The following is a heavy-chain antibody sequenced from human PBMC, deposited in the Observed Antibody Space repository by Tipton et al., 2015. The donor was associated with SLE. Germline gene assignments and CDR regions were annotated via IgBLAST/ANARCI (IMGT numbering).Heavy chain of an antibody. Sequence: TLSLTCAVYGGSFSGYYWSWIRQPPGKGLEWIGEINHSGSTNYNPSLRSRVTISVDTSKNQFSLKLISVTAADTAVYYCATGYDFQTGWFQHWGQGTLVTVSS. CDR3: ATGYDFQTGWFQH. V-gene: IGHV4-34*01. CDR2: INHSGST. J-gene: IGHJ1*01. D-gene: IGHD5-12*01. CDR1: GGSFSGYY.